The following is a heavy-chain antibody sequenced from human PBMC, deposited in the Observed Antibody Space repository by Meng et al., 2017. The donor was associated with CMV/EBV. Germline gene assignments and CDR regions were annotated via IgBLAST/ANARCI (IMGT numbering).Heavy chain of an antibody. D-gene: IGHD5-24*01. V-gene: IGHV3-23*01. CDR3: ARAPTRKYYFQY. Sequence: WAASGCSISDYAMDWVRQAPGKGLEWVSVISVSGDITFYAESVKGRFTIGRDNSKNTVYLQMNSLRAEDTAVYYCARAPTRKYYFQYWGQGSLVTVSS. CDR2: ISVSGDIT. J-gene: IGHJ4*02. CDR1: GCSISDYA.